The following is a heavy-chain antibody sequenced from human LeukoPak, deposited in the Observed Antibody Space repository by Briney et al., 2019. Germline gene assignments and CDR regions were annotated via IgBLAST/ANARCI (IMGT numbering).Heavy chain of an antibody. CDR2: ISSSSSTI. CDR1: GFTFSTYS. D-gene: IGHD2-2*01. J-gene: IGHJ4*02. V-gene: IGHV3-48*02. Sequence: GGSLRLSCADPGFTFSTYSMNSVRQAPGEGLERVSYISSSSSTIYYADSVKGRFTISRDNAKNTLYLQMNSLRDEDTAIYYCTRVGIVEVPDGMTGRGYFNCWGQGTLVTVSS. CDR3: TRVGIVEVPDGMTGRGYFNC.